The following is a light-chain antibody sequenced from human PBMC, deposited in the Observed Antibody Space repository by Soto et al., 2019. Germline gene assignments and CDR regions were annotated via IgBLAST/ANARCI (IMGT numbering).Light chain of an antibody. Sequence: QPVRTQSPSASASLGASVKLTCTLSSGHSSYAIAWHQQHPEKGPRYLMKLNSAGSHSKGDGIPDRFSGSSSGAERYLTISSLQSEDEADYYCQTWGTGIQVFGGGTKLTVL. V-gene: IGLV4-69*01. CDR1: SGHSSYA. J-gene: IGLJ2*01. CDR2: LNSAGSH. CDR3: QTWGTGIQV.